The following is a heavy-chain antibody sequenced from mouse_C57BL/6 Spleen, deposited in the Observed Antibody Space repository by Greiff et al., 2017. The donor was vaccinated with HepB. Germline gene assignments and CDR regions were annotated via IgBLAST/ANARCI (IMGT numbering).Heavy chain of an antibody. V-gene: IGHV1-15*01. Sequence: QVQLQQSGAELVRPGASVTLSCKASGYTFTDYEMHWVKQTPVHGLEWIGAFDPETGGTAYNQKFKGKAILTADKSSSTAYMELRSLTSEDSAVYYCTRGDYYGSSYDYWGQGTTLTVSS. D-gene: IGHD1-1*01. J-gene: IGHJ2*01. CDR1: GYTFTDYE. CDR2: FDPETGGT. CDR3: TRGDYYGSSYDY.